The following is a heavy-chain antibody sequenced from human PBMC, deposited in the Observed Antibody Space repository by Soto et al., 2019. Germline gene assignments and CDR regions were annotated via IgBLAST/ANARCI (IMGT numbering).Heavy chain of an antibody. CDR1: GFTFSNFV. V-gene: IGHV3-23*01. Sequence: GGSLRLSCATSGFTFSNFVMRWVRQTPGKGLEWVSTITSTGGDTYYTDSVKGRFTISRDNSKNTLYLQMSSLRADDTAVYYCARLSGDHSAFFSYGMDAWGQGTTVTVSS. J-gene: IGHJ6*02. CDR2: ITSTGGDT. D-gene: IGHD2-21*01. CDR3: ARLSGDHSAFFSYGMDA.